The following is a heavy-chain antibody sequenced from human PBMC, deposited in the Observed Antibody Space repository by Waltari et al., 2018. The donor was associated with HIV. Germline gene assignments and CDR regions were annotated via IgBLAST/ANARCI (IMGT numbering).Heavy chain of an antibody. CDR1: GFTFSNAW. D-gene: IGHD3-22*01. CDR3: TTAYYYDSSGYYSVFDY. Sequence: EVQLVESGGGLVKPGGSLRLSCAASGFTFSNAWMSWVRQAPGKGVDWVGRIKSKTDGGTTDYAAPVKCRFTSSRDDSKNTLYLQMNSLKTEDTAVYYCTTAYYYDSSGYYSVFDYWGQGTLVTVSS. J-gene: IGHJ4*02. V-gene: IGHV3-15*01. CDR2: IKSKTDGGTT.